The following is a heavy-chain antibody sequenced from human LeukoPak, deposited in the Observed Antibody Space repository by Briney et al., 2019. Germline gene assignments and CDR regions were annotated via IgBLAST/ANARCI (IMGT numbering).Heavy chain of an antibody. CDR3: ARVDYGGFNFDY. J-gene: IGHJ4*02. D-gene: IGHD4-23*01. CDR2: ISGSSGSI. CDR1: GFTFSSYS. Sequence: GGSLRLSCAASGFTFSSYSMNWVRQVPGKGLEWVSYISGSSGSIYYADSVRGRFTISRDNAKNSLSLQMNSLRAEDTAVYYCARVDYGGFNFDYWGQGTLVTVST. V-gene: IGHV3-48*01.